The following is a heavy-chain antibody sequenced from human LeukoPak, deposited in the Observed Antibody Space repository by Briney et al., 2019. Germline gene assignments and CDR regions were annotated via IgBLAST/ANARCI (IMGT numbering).Heavy chain of an antibody. CDR2: ISATGMTI. D-gene: IGHD6-19*01. Sequence: GGSLRLSCAASGFTFSSYSMNWVRQAPGEGLEWVSAISATGMTINYADSVKGRFTVSRDNSKNTLYLQMNSLRAEDTAVYYCAKHLTVALRSFDYWGQGTLVTVSS. CDR1: GFTFSSYS. V-gene: IGHV3-23*01. CDR3: AKHLTVALRSFDY. J-gene: IGHJ4*02.